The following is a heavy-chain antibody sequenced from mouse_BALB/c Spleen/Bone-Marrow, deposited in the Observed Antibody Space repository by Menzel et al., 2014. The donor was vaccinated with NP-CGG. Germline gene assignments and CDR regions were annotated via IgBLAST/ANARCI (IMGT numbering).Heavy chain of an antibody. CDR3: ARRGLYYDFDAWFAY. D-gene: IGHD2-4*01. J-gene: IGHJ3*01. CDR1: GYTFTTYY. CDR2: IYPSNVNT. V-gene: IGHV1-66*01. Sequence: VQLQQSGPELGKPGASVRMSCKASGYTFTTYYIHWVKQKPGQGLEWIGWIYPSNVNTNYNGKFRGKATITADTSSNTAYLQLSSLTSEDTAVYYCARRGLYYDFDAWFAYWGQGTLVTVSA.